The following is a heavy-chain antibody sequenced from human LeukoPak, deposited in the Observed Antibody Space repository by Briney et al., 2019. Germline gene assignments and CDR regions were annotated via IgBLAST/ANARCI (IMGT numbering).Heavy chain of an antibody. V-gene: IGHV3-7*01. CDR2: IKQDGSEK. D-gene: IGHD7-27*01. CDR3: ARPPDLGIADYFDY. CDR1: GFTFSSYW. J-gene: IGHJ4*02. Sequence: PGGSLRLSCAASGFTFSSYWMSWVRQAPGKGLEWVANIKQDGSEKYYVDSVKGRFTISRDNAKNSLYLQMNSLRAEDTAVYYCARPPDLGIADYFDYWGQGTLVTVSS.